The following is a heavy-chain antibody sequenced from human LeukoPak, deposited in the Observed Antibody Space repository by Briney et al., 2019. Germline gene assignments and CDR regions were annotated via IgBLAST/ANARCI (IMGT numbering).Heavy chain of an antibody. CDR1: GGTFSSYA. CDR3: ASQFRYYDSSGYINWFDP. CDR2: IIPIFGIA. Sequence: SVKVSCKASGGTFSSYAISWVRQAPGQGLEWMGRIIPIFGIANYAQKFQGRVTITADKSTSTAYMELSSLRSEDTAVYYCASQFRYYDSSGYINWFDPWGRGTLVTVSS. J-gene: IGHJ5*02. D-gene: IGHD3-22*01. V-gene: IGHV1-69*04.